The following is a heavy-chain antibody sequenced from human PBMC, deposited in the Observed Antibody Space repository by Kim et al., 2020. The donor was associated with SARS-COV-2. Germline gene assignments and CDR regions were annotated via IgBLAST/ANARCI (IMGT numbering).Heavy chain of an antibody. V-gene: IGHV3-30*18. Sequence: GGSLRLSCAASGVTSSNYGMHWVRQAPGKGLEWVAVISYDGSNNWYEDSVKGRFTISRDKSKNTLHLQMNSLRVEDTAVYYCTKGGGSHEGMDVWGQGTTVTVSS. CDR2: ISYDGSNN. CDR3: TKGGGSHEGMDV. CDR1: GVTSSNYG. D-gene: IGHD1-26*01. J-gene: IGHJ6*02.